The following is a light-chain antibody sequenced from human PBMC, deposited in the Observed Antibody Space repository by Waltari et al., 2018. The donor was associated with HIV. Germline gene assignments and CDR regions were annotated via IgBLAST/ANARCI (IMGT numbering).Light chain of an antibody. J-gene: IGLJ3*02. V-gene: IGLV8-61*01. CDR3: VLYMGSGIWV. CDR2: STN. CDR1: SGSVSTSYY. Sequence: QAVVTQEPSFSVSPGGPVTLTCGLSSGSVSTSYYPRWYQQTPGQAPRTLIYSTNSRSSGVPDRFSGSILGNQAALTITGAQADDESDYYCVLYMGSGIWVFGGGTKVTVL.